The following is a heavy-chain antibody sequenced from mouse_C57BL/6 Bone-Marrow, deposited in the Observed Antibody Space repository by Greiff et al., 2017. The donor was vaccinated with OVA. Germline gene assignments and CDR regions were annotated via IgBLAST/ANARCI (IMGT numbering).Heavy chain of an antibody. Sequence: EVQLVESGTVLARPGASVKMSCKTSGYTFTSYWMHWVKQRPGQGLEWIGAIYPGNSGTSYNQKFKGKAKLTAVTSASTAYMELSSLTNEDSAVYYCTPKIQTAQDYVDYWGQGTTLTVSS. V-gene: IGHV1-5*01. D-gene: IGHD3-2*02. CDR3: TPKIQTAQDYVDY. CDR2: IYPGNSGT. CDR1: GYTFTSYW. J-gene: IGHJ2*01.